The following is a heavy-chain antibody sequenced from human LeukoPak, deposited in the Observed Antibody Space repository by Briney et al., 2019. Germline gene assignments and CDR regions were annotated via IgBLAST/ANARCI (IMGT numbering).Heavy chain of an antibody. V-gene: IGHV4-59*08. Sequence: PSEALFLTCTVSGGSISGYYWSWIRQPPGKRLEWIGYVYDTGATNYNPSLKSRFTISIDTSKNQFSLYLSSVTAADTAVYYCARLPLIATTRGGFDPWGQGTLVTVSS. CDR2: VYDTGAT. J-gene: IGHJ5*02. CDR3: ARLPLIATTRGGFDP. D-gene: IGHD1/OR15-1a*01. CDR1: GGSISGYY.